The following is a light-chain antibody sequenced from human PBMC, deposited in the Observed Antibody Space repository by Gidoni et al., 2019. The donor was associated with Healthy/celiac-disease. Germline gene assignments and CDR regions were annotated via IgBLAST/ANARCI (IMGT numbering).Light chain of an antibody. CDR1: QSVSSSY. CDR2: GAS. J-gene: IGKJ2*01. Sequence: EIVLTQSPGTLSLSPGERATRPCRASQSVSSSYLAWYQQKPGQAPRLLIYGASSRATGIPDRFSGSGSGTDFTLTISRLEPEDLAVYYCQQYGSSTWYTFGQXTKLEIK. V-gene: IGKV3-20*01. CDR3: QQYGSSTWYT.